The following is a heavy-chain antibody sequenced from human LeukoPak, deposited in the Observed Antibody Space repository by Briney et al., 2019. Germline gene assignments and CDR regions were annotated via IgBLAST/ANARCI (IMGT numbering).Heavy chain of an antibody. CDR1: GCTFTSYD. V-gene: IGHV1-8*01. CDR2: MNPNSGNT. J-gene: IGHJ6*02. D-gene: IGHD2-2*01. CDR3: ARAPIVVVPAAWLYYYYGMDV. Sequence: ASVKVSCKASGCTFTSYDINWVRQATGQGLEWMGWMNPNSGNTGYAQKFQGRVTMTRNTSISTAYMELSSLRSEDTAVYYCARAPIVVVPAAWLYYYYGMDVWGQGTTVTVSS.